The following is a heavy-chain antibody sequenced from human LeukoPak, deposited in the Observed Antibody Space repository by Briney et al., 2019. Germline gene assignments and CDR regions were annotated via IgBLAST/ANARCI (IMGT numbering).Heavy chain of an antibody. J-gene: IGHJ6*03. D-gene: IGHD3-10*01. CDR2: IKQDGSEK. CDR3: ARDQSVNYYGSGSYYYYMDV. V-gene: IGHV3-7*01. Sequence: AGSLRLSCAASGFTFSSYWMSWVRQAPGKGLEWVANIKQDGSEKYYVDSVKGRFTISRDNAKNSLYLQMNSLRAEDTAVYYCARDQSVNYYGSGSYYYYMDVWGKGTTVTVSS. CDR1: GFTFSSYW.